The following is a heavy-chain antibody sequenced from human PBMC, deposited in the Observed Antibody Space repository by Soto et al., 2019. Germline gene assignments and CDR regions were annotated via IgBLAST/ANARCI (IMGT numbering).Heavy chain of an antibody. CDR2: IIPIFGTA. CDR1: GGTFSSYA. V-gene: IGHV1-69*01. CDR3: ARDDTVVVVGYYYYYGMDV. D-gene: IGHD2-2*01. Sequence: QVQLVQSGAEVKKPGSSVKVSCKASGGTFSSYAISWVRQAPGQGLEWMGGIIPIFGTANYAQKFQGRVTITADESTSTAYMELSSLRSEDTAVYYCARDDTVVVVGYYYYYGMDVWGQGTTVTVSS. J-gene: IGHJ6*02.